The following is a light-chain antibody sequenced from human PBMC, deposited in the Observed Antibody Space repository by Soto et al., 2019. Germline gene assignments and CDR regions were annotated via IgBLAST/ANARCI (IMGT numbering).Light chain of an antibody. CDR1: QSVSSY. CDR3: QQRSNWIGT. V-gene: IGKV3-11*01. CDR2: DAS. J-gene: IGKJ1*01. Sequence: EIVLTQSPATLSLSPGERATLSCRASQSVSSYLAWYQRKPGQAPRLLIYDASNRATGIPARFSGSGSGTDYTLTISSLEPEDFAVYYCQQRSNWIGTFGQGTKVDI.